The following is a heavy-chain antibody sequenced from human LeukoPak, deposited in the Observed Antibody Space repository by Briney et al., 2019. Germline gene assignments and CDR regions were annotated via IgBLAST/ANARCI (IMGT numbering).Heavy chain of an antibody. CDR3: ARTLGYCSSTSCPAADP. CDR1: GFTFSSYG. J-gene: IGHJ5*02. D-gene: IGHD2-2*01. CDR2: ISYDGSNK. Sequence: PGRSLRLSCAASGFTFSSYGMHWVCQAPGKRLEWVAVISYDGSNKYYADSVKGRFTISRDNSKNTLYLQMNSLRAEDTAVYYCARTLGYCSSTSCPAADPWGQGTLVTVSS. V-gene: IGHV3-30*03.